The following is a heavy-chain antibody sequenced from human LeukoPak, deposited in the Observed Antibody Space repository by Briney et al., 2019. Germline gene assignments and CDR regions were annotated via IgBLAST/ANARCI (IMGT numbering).Heavy chain of an antibody. V-gene: IGHV3-23*01. Sequence: PGGSLRLSCAASGFSFSTYAMTWVRQAPGKGLEWVSALSASGGTTYYADSVQGRFATSRDNSKNTLYLQMNSLRAEDTAVYYCAKLPREYCSSTGCPNWFDTWGQGTLVTVSS. J-gene: IGHJ5*02. CDR3: AKLPREYCSSTGCPNWFDT. D-gene: IGHD2-2*01. CDR2: LSASGGTT. CDR1: GFSFSTYA.